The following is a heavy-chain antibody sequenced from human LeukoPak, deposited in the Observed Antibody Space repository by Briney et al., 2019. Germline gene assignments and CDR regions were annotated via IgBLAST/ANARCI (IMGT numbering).Heavy chain of an antibody. CDR1: GGSISSNSYY. Sequence: SETLSLTCTVSGGSISSNSYYWGWIRQPPGKGLEWIGSIYYSGSTYYNPSLKSRVTISVDTSKNQFSLKLSSVAAADTAVYYCTRDLVVTAIPYFDYWGQGTLVTVSS. J-gene: IGHJ4*02. D-gene: IGHD2-21*02. CDR2: IYYSGST. V-gene: IGHV4-39*07. CDR3: TRDLVVTAIPYFDY.